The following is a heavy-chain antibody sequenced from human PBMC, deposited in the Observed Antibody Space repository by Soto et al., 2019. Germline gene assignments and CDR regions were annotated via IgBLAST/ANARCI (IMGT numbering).Heavy chain of an antibody. CDR1: GYTFTSYG. CDR2: ISAYNGNT. J-gene: IGHJ6*02. Sequence: ASVKVSCKASGYTFTSYGISWVRQAPGQGLEWMGWISAYNGNTNYAQKLQGRVTMTTDTSTGTAYMELRSLRSDDTAVYYCARDRSRKPYGMDVWGQGPRSPSP. CDR3: ARDRSRKPYGMDV. V-gene: IGHV1-18*04.